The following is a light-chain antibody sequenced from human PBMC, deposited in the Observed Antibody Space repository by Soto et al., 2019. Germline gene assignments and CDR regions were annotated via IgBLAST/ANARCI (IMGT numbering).Light chain of an antibody. Sequence: QSALTQPPSASGSPGQSVTISCAGTSSDVGNYNYVSWYQQHPGKAPKLIIYEATKRPSGVPDRFSASKSGNAASLTVSGLQPEDEADYYCCLYGVGNIPYVFGTGATVTVL. CDR3: CLYGVGNIPYV. J-gene: IGLJ1*01. CDR2: EAT. CDR1: SSDVGNYNY. V-gene: IGLV2-8*01.